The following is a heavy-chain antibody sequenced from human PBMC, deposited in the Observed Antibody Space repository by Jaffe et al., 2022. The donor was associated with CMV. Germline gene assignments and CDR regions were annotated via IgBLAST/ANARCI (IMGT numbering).Heavy chain of an antibody. CDR3: ARDGPSRTFYYGMDV. V-gene: IGHV3-33*01. Sequence: QVQLVESGGGVVQPGRSLRLSCAASGFTFSSYGMHWVRQAPGKGLEWVAVIWYDGSNKYYADSVKGRFTISRDNSKNTLYLQMNSLRAEDTAVYYCARDGPSRTFYYGMDVWGQGTTVTVSS. CDR2: IWYDGSNK. J-gene: IGHJ6*02. CDR1: GFTFSSYG.